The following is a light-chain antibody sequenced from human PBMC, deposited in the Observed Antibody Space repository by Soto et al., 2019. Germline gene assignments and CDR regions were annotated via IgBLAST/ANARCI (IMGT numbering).Light chain of an antibody. V-gene: IGKV3D-20*01. CDR2: DTS. Sequence: EIVLTQSPATLSLSLGERATLSCRASQSVSSSYLAWYQQKPGLAPRLILYDTSFRATGIPDRFSGSGSGTDFTLTISRLDPEDFAVYYCQQYGSSPSFGQGTKVDIK. CDR3: QQYGSSPS. J-gene: IGKJ1*01. CDR1: QSVSSSY.